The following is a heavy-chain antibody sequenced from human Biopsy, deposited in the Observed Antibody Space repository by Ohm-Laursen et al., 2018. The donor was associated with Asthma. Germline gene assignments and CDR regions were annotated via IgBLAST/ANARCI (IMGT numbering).Heavy chain of an antibody. D-gene: IGHD6-19*01. CDR2: IMIVFGPT. J-gene: IGHJ6*02. CDR1: GGTFSTFA. V-gene: IGHV1-69*13. Sequence: SVTVSCTAPGGTFSTFAISWVRQAPGQGLEWLGGIMIVFGPTNYAQKFHGRVTITADESTSTAYMEVTSLRSEDTAIYYCARCQVGYSSGWSLLLKKIYYSGMDVWGQGTAVTVSS. CDR3: ARCQVGYSSGWSLLLKKIYYSGMDV.